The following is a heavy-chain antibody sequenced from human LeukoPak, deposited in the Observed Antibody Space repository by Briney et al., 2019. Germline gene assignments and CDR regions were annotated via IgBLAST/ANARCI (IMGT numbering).Heavy chain of an antibody. CDR3: AKERAGYTNPYYFDY. D-gene: IGHD3-16*02. CDR1: RYTLITYA. V-gene: IGHV3-23*01. Sequence: VGSLRLSSVASRYTLITYAISCGCGAPGKGAEWVLAISGSGANTYYADSVRGRFTISRDNSKNTLYLHMNSLRAEDKDVYYCAKERAGYTNPYYFDYWGQGTLVTLSS. CDR2: ISGSGANT. J-gene: IGHJ4*02.